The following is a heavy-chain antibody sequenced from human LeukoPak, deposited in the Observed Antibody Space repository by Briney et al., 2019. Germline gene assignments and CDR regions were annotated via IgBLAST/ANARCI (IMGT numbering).Heavy chain of an antibody. CDR2: INSDVGST. V-gene: IGHV3-74*01. Sequence: PVGSLRLSCAASGFTFSSYWIHSVRQAPGEGLVWVSGINSDVGSTSYADSLKGRFTISRDNAKNTLYLQMTSLRAEDTAVYYCARDSQNFDWLLSDPFDYWGQGTLVTVSS. J-gene: IGHJ4*02. CDR3: ARDSQNFDWLLSDPFDY. D-gene: IGHD3-9*01. CDR1: GFTFSSYW.